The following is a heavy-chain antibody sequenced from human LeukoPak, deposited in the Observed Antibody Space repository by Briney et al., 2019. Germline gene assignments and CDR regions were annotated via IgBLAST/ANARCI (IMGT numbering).Heavy chain of an antibody. V-gene: IGHV3-21*01. Sequence: PGGSLRPSCAASGTTLTTYGTNWVRQAPGKGREWVSSISSSSSKIYYADSSKGRFTISRDNAKNSLYLQMSSLRAEDTAVYYCARVETASGYDPPFDYWGQGTLVTVSS. J-gene: IGHJ4*02. CDR2: ISSSSSKI. CDR1: GTTLTTYG. D-gene: IGHD5-12*01. CDR3: ARVETASGYDPPFDY.